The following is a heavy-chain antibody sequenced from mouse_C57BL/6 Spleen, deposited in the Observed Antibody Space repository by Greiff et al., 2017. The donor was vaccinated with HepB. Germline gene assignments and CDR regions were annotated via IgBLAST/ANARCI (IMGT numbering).Heavy chain of an antibody. CDR2: IYPGSGST. D-gene: IGHD2-5*01. J-gene: IGHJ3*01. V-gene: IGHV1-55*01. CDR1: GYTFTSYW. CDR3: ARYYYSNSGGFAD. Sequence: VQLQQSGAELVKPGASVKMSCKASGYTFTSYWITWVKQRPGQGLEWIGDIYPGSGSTNYNEKFKSKATLTVDTSSSTAYMQLSSLTSEDSAVYYCARYYYSNSGGFADWGQGTLVTVSA.